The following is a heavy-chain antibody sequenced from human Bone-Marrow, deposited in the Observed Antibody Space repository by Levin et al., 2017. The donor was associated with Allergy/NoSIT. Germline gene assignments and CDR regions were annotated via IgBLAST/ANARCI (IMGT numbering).Heavy chain of an antibody. V-gene: IGHV3-48*02. Sequence: ETLSLTCVASGFIFSTYGMNWVRQTPGKGLEWVSYISAGSSSIYYADSVKGRFTISRDNAKNSLYLQMNILSDEDTAVYYCARLAGWDVQAPFDFWGQGILVAVSS. D-gene: IGHD6-19*01. J-gene: IGHJ4*02. CDR2: ISAGSSSI. CDR3: ARLAGWDVQAPFDF. CDR1: GFIFSTYG.